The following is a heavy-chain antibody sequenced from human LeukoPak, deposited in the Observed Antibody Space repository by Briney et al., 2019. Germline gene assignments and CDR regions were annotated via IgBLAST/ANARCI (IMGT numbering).Heavy chain of an antibody. CDR3: AKDLGRYRNNFFDY. V-gene: IGHV3-23*01. CDR1: GFTFSSIA. Sequence: PGGSLRLSCAASGFTFSSIAMSWVRQAPDKGLEWVSTISGSGGGTSYADSVKGRFTISRDDSKNTLYLQMNSLRADDTAVYYCAKDLGRYRNNFFDYWGQGNLVTVSS. CDR2: ISGSGGGT. D-gene: IGHD1-26*01. J-gene: IGHJ4*02.